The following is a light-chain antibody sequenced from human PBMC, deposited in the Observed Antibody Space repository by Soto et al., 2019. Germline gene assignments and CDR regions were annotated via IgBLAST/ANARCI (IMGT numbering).Light chain of an antibody. Sequence: DIEMTQSPSSLSASLGDRLTITCRASQNIRKYLDWYQKKPGKAPNLLIYAASSLQSGVPSKFRGSGSGTEFTLTISSLQPDDLETYYCQQYNSYPITFGQGTRLEIK. V-gene: IGKV1-17*01. J-gene: IGKJ5*01. CDR3: QQYNSYPIT. CDR2: AAS. CDR1: QNIRKY.